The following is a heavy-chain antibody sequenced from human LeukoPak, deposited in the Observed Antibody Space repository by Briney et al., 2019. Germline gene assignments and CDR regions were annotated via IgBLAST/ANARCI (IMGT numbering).Heavy chain of an antibody. D-gene: IGHD5-18*01. CDR2: IKQDGSEK. J-gene: IGHJ6*02. Sequence: GGSLRLSCAASGFTFSSYWMSWVRQAPGKGLEWVANIKQDGSEKYYVDSVKGRFTISRDNAKNSLYLQMNSLRAEDTAVYYCARAAVVDTAMVDYYGMDVWGQGTTVTVSS. CDR1: GFTFSSYW. CDR3: ARAAVVDTAMVDYYGMDV. V-gene: IGHV3-7*04.